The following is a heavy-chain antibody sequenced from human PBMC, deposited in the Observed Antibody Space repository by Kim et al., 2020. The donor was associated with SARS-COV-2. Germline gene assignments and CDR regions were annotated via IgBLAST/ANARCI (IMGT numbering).Heavy chain of an antibody. CDR3: AREGTVTAISTLDY. CDR1: GFTFSSYG. Sequence: GGSLRLSCAASGFTFSSYGMHWVRQAPGKGLEWVAVIWYDGSNKYYADSVKGRFIISRDNSKNTLYLQMNSLRAEDTAVYYCAREGTVTAISTLDYWGQGTLVTVSS. V-gene: IGHV3-33*01. D-gene: IGHD2-21*02. J-gene: IGHJ4*02. CDR2: IWYDGSNK.